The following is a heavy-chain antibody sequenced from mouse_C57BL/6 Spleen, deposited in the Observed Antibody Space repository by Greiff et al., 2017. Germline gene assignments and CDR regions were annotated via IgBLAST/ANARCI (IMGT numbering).Heavy chain of an antibody. CDR3: ARRRVEYDYYARDY. CDR1: GFSLTSYG. CDR2: IWSGGST. Sequence: QVQLKQSGPGLVQPSQSLSLTCTVSGFSLTSYGVHWVRQSPGKGLEWLGVIWSGGSTDYNAAFISRLSISKDNSKSQVFFKMNSLQAEDTAIYYCARRRVEYDYYARDYWGQGTSVTVSS. V-gene: IGHV2-2*01. J-gene: IGHJ4*01. D-gene: IGHD1-1*01.